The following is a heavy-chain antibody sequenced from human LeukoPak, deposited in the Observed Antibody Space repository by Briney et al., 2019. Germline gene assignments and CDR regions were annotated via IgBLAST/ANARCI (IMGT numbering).Heavy chain of an antibody. CDR2: INHSGST. V-gene: IGHV4-34*01. Sequence: SETLSLTCAVSGGSFSAYYWSWIRQSPVKGLEWIGQINHSGSTNYNPSLKSRVTISVDTSKKQFSLKLSSVTAADTAVYYCGRVTGYMIEDYFDYWGQGTLVTVSS. D-gene: IGHD3-22*01. CDR1: GGSFSAYY. J-gene: IGHJ4*02. CDR3: GRVTGYMIEDYFDY.